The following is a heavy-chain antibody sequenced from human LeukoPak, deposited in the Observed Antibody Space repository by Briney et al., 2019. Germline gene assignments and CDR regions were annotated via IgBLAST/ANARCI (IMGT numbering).Heavy chain of an antibody. J-gene: IGHJ5*01. CDR2: IIPMFGTP. CDR3: ARVEPEGYQLPKWFDP. V-gene: IGHV1-69*06. Sequence: SVKVSCKASGDTFGSFAVNWVRQAPGQGLEWMGGIIPMFGTPTFAQKFQDRVTVTADKTTSTAYMELRSLRSEDTAIYYCARVEPEGYQLPKWFDPWGQGTLVTVSS. CDR1: GDTFGSFA. D-gene: IGHD2-2*01.